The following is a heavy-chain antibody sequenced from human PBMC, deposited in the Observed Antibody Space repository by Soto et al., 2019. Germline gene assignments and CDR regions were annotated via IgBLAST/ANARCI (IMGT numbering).Heavy chain of an antibody. D-gene: IGHD4-17*01. CDR3: AKEGVVYGDYDGSNY. J-gene: IGHJ4*02. CDR1: GFTFSSNA. CDR2: ISGSGGRT. Sequence: ELQLLESGGGLVQPGGSLRLSCAASGFTFSSNAMSWVRQAPGKGLEWVSAISGSGGRTYYADSVKGRFTISRDNSKNTLYLQMNSLRAEDTAVYYCAKEGVVYGDYDGSNYWGQRTLVTVSS. V-gene: IGHV3-23*01.